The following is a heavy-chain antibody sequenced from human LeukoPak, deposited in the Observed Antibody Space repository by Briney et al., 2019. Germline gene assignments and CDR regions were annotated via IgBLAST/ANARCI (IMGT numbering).Heavy chain of an antibody. CDR2: ISGSGGST. V-gene: IGHV3-23*01. CDR3: ARVEYSSSPHFDY. D-gene: IGHD6-6*01. Sequence: GGSLRLSCAASGFTFSGFVISWVRQAPGKGPQWVADISGSGGSTYYADSVKGRFTISRDNSKNTLFLQMNSLRAEDTAVYYCARVEYSSSPHFDYWGQGSLVTVSS. CDR1: GFTFSGFV. J-gene: IGHJ4*02.